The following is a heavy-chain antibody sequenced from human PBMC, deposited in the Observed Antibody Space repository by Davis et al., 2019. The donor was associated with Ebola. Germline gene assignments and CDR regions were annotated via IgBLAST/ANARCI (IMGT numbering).Heavy chain of an antibody. CDR2: ISSSSSYI. CDR3: ARHCTGGVCYPSPYAFDI. Sequence: GGSLRLSCAASGFTFSSYAMHWVRKATGKGLEWVSSISSSSSYIYYADSVKGRFTISRDNAKNSLYLQMNSLRAEDTAVYYCARHCTGGVCYPSPYAFDIWGQGTMVTVSS. CDR1: GFTFSSYA. D-gene: IGHD2-8*02. J-gene: IGHJ3*02. V-gene: IGHV3-21*01.